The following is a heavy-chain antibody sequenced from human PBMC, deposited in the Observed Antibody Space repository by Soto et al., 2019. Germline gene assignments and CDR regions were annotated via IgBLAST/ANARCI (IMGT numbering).Heavy chain of an antibody. CDR2: IRFDGSNE. D-gene: IGHD5-18*01. CDR3: ARAPTYSYGYPRFDY. V-gene: IGHV3-30*02. J-gene: IGHJ4*02. Sequence: GGSLRLSCAVPGGIFHGYGMHWVRQAPGKGLEWVAIIRFDGSNEEYADSVKGRFTISRDNSKNTLYLQMNSLRAEDTAVYYCARAPTYSYGYPRFDYWGQGTLVTVSS. CDR1: GGIFHGYG.